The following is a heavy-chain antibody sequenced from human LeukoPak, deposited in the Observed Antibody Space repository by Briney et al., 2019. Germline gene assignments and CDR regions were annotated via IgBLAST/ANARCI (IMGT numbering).Heavy chain of an antibody. V-gene: IGHV3-20*04. D-gene: IGHD3-16*01. CDR3: ARGGGLGYYYYMDV. CDR1: GFTFDDYG. CDR2: IDWNHAST. J-gene: IGHJ6*03. Sequence: GGSLRLSCAASGFTFDDYGMSWVRQGPGKGLEWVSGIDWNHASTNYADSVKGGFTISRDNAKNSLYLQMNSLRAEDTALYYCARGGGLGYYYYMDVWGKGTTVTVSS.